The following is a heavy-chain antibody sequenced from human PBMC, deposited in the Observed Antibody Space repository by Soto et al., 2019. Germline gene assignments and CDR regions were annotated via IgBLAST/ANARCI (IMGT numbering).Heavy chain of an antibody. CDR1: GFTFGSYG. Sequence: LRLSCAGSGFTFGSYGVHWVRLAPGKGLEWVASISSSGDYLYYADSVKVRFIISRDNFQNSLFLQMNNLRADDTAVYYCVRGVDYVDGAGAPWCFFANSGRRTPDP. CDR3: VRGVDYVDGAGAPWCFFANSGRRTPDP. CDR2: ISSSGDYL. V-gene: IGHV3-21*01. D-gene: IGHD7-27*01. J-gene: IGHJ5*02.